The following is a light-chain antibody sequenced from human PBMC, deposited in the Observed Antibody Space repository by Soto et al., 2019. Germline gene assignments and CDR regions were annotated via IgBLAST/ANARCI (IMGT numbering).Light chain of an antibody. J-gene: IGKJ1*01. V-gene: IGKV1-39*01. Sequence: DIQMTQSPSTLSACVGDRVTITFGASQGISSYLAWYQQKPGKAPKLLIYAASSLQSGVPSRFSGSVSGTDFTLTISSLQPEDFATYYCQQSYSTPRTFGQGTKVDIK. CDR3: QQSYSTPRT. CDR1: QGISSY. CDR2: AAS.